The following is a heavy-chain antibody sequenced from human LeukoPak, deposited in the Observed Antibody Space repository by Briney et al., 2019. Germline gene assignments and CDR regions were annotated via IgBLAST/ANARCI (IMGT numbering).Heavy chain of an antibody. D-gene: IGHD6-19*01. CDR2: IRYDGSNK. Sequence: PGGSLRLSCAASGFTFSSYGMHWVRQAPGKGLEWVAFIRYDGSNKYYADSAKGRFTISRDNSKNTLYLQMNSLRAEDTAVYYCARREYSSGRSQYYFDYWGQGTLVTVSS. J-gene: IGHJ4*02. V-gene: IGHV3-33*08. CDR3: ARREYSSGRSQYYFDY. CDR1: GFTFSSYG.